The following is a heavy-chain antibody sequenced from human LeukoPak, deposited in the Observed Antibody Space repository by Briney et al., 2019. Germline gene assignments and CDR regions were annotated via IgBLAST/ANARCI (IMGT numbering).Heavy chain of an antibody. CDR3: SRRGSGWYSDY. J-gene: IGHJ4*02. CDR2: IYPGESDT. V-gene: IGHV5-51*01. Sequence: GESLKISCKGSGYSFTSYWIGWLRQMPGKGLEWMGSIYPGESDTRYSPSFQGEVTISAANSITTAYLQWSGLTASTTAMYYCSRRGSGWYSDYWGEGNPVTASS. CDR1: GYSFTSYW. D-gene: IGHD6-19*01.